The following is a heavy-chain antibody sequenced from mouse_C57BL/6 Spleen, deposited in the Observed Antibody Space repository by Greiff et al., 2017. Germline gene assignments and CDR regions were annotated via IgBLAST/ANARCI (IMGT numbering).Heavy chain of an antibody. CDR2: IRLKSDNYAT. CDR1: GFTFSNYW. J-gene: IGHJ2*01. Sequence: EVMLVESGGGLVQPGGSMKLSCVASGFTFSNYWMNWVRQSPEKGLEWVAQIRLKSDNYATHYAESVKGRFTISRDDSKSSVYLQMNNLRAEDTGIYYCTEGVLMDFDYWGQGTTLTVSS. V-gene: IGHV6-3*01. CDR3: TEGVLMDFDY. D-gene: IGHD1-1*01.